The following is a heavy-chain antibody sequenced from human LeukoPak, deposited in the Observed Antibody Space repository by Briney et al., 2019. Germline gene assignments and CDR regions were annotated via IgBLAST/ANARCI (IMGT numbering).Heavy chain of an antibody. V-gene: IGHV4-39*07. CDR3: ARTDYGGNFLFGY. CDR1: GGSISSSSSY. CDR2: IDYSGNT. D-gene: IGHD4-23*01. J-gene: IGHJ4*02. Sequence: PSETLSLTCTVSGGSISSSSSYWGWIRQPPGKGLEWIGSIDYSGNTYYNPSLKSRVTISVDTSKNQFSLKLSSVTAADTAVYYCARTDYGGNFLFGYWGQGTLVTVSS.